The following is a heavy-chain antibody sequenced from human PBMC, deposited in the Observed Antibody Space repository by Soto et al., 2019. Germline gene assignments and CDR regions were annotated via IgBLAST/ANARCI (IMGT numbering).Heavy chain of an antibody. Sequence: ASVKVSCKASGYTFTSYGISWVRQAPGQGLEWMGWISAYNGNTNYAQKLQGRVTMTTDTSTSTAYMELRSLRSDDTAVCYCARDIVATDYYYYGMDVWGQGTTVTVSS. V-gene: IGHV1-18*04. CDR1: GYTFTSYG. D-gene: IGHD5-12*01. CDR3: ARDIVATDYYYYGMDV. J-gene: IGHJ6*02. CDR2: ISAYNGNT.